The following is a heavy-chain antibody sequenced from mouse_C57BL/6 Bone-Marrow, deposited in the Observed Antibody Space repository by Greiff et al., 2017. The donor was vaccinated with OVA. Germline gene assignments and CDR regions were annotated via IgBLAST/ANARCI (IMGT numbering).Heavy chain of an antibody. CDR1: GYAFSSSW. CDR3: ADYYGSSY. J-gene: IGHJ2*01. V-gene: IGHV1-82*01. D-gene: IGHD1-1*01. CDR2: IYPGDGDT. Sequence: VQVVESGPELVKPGASVKISCKASGYAFSSSWMNWVKQRPGKGLEWIGRIYPGDGDTHYNGKFKGKATLTADKSSSTAYMQLSSLTSEDSAVYFCADYYGSSYWGQGTTLTVSS.